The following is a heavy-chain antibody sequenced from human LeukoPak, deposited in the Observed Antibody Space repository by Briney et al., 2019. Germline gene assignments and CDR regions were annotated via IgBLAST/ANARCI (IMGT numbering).Heavy chain of an antibody. CDR2: ISSSGSSI. D-gene: IGHD1-26*01. J-gene: IGHJ4*02. V-gene: IGHV3-11*04. CDR1: GFTLSDYY. Sequence: GGSLRLSCAASGFTLSDYYMSWIRQAPGKGLEWVSYISSSGSSISYADSVKGRFTISRDNAKNSLYLQMNSLRAEDTAVYYCARWAGAILTDYWGQGTLVTVSS. CDR3: ARWAGAILTDY.